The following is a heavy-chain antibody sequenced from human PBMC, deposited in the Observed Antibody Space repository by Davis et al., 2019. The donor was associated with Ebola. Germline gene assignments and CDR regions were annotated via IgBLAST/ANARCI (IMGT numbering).Heavy chain of an antibody. Sequence: SVKVSCKASGGTFSSYAISWVRQAPGQGLEWMGWIIPIFGTANYAQKFQGRVTITADQSTRTAYMELSSLRSEDTAVYYCARVRRQLAYYGMDVWGQGTTVTVSS. V-gene: IGHV1-69*13. CDR3: ARVRRQLAYYGMDV. J-gene: IGHJ6*02. CDR1: GGTFSSYA. CDR2: IIPIFGTA. D-gene: IGHD6-13*01.